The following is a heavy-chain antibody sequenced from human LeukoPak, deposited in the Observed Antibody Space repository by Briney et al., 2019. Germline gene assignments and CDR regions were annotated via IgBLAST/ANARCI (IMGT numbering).Heavy chain of an antibody. CDR2: IYYSGST. D-gene: IGHD5-18*01. Sequence: SETLSLTCTVSGDSISSYYWNWIRQPPGKGLEWIGYIYYSGSTNYNPSLKSRVTISVDTSKNQFSLKLSSVTAADTAVYYCARIRIQLWFDYWGQGTLVTVSS. J-gene: IGHJ4*02. CDR1: GDSISSYY. V-gene: IGHV4-59*12. CDR3: ARIRIQLWFDY.